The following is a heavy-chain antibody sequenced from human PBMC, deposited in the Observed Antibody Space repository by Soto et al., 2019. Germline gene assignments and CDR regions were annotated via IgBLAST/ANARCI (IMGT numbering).Heavy chain of an antibody. CDR2: IYYSGST. CDR1: GGSISSYY. Sequence: SETLSLTCTVAGGSISSYYWSWIRQPPGKGLEWIGYIYYSGSTNYNPSLKSRVTISVDTSKNQFSLKLSSVTAADTAVYYCARDFQLNYYDSSGYYYLNWFDPWGQGTLVTVSS. V-gene: IGHV4-59*01. CDR3: ARDFQLNYYDSSGYYYLNWFDP. D-gene: IGHD3-22*01. J-gene: IGHJ5*02.